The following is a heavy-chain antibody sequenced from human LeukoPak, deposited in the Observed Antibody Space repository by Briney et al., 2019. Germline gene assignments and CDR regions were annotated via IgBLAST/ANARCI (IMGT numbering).Heavy chain of an antibody. V-gene: IGHV4-59*01. CDR1: GDSIRSYY. Sequence: SETLSLTCTVSGDSIRSYYWSWIRQPPGKGLEWIGYIYYSGSTNYNPSLKTRVTISVGTSKNQFSLKLNSVTAADTAVYYCARDQTATGLFDYWGQGTLVTVSS. CDR2: IYYSGST. CDR3: ARDQTATGLFDY. D-gene: IGHD6-13*01. J-gene: IGHJ4*02.